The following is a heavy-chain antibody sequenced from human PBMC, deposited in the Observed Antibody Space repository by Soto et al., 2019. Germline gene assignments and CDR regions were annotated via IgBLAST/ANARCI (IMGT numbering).Heavy chain of an antibody. J-gene: IGHJ4*02. CDR3: ARDPGTEHY. D-gene: IGHD1-1*01. CDR1: GFIFSSHG. Sequence: PGGSLRLSCVASGFIFSSHGMSWVRQAPGKGLEWVSAISGSSSYIYYADSVKGRFTISRDNAKNSLYLQMNSLRAEDTAVYYCARDPGTEHYWGQGTLVTVSS. V-gene: IGHV3-21*01. CDR2: ISGSSSYI.